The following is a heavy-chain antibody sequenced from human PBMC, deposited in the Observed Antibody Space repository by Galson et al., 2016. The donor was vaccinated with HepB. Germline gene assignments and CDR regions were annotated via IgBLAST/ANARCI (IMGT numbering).Heavy chain of an antibody. CDR3: VAGKEYFQH. CDR1: GFSFRNYG. J-gene: IGHJ1*01. CDR2: ISDDGTNK. D-gene: IGHD6-19*01. V-gene: IGHV3-30*03. Sequence: SLRLSCAASGFSFRNYGMHWVRQAPGKGLDWVSAISDDGTNKYYADSVKGRFTISRDNSKNTLSLQMNSLRAEDTAVYYCVAGKEYFQHWGQGTLVTDSS.